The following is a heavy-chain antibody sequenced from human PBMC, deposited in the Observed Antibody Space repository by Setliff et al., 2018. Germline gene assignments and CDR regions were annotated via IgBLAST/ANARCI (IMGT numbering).Heavy chain of an antibody. CDR1: GYTFTNYW. CDR3: AKVHPTPYSIYALDI. Sequence: GESLKISCKGSGYTFTNYWIGWVRQMPGKGLEWMGIIYPGDSDTRYSPSFRGQVTISADKSISITYLQWSSLRADDTAVYYCAKVHPTPYSIYALDIWGQGTMVTVSS. D-gene: IGHD1-26*01. J-gene: IGHJ3*02. CDR2: IYPGDSDT. V-gene: IGHV5-51*01.